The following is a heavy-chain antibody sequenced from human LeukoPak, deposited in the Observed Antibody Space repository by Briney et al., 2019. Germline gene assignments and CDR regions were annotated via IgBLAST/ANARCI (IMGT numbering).Heavy chain of an antibody. CDR2: ITGSSTWT. J-gene: IGHJ2*01. Sequence: GSLRLSCEASGFTFGNFGMTWVRQAPGKGLQWVSGITGSSTWTYYAASVKGRFTVSRDNSQNTLHLQMNSLRADDTAVYYCARELVSSGTGYFDLWGRGTLVTVSS. D-gene: IGHD3-10*01. CDR3: ARELVSSGTGYFDL. CDR1: GFTFGNFG. V-gene: IGHV3-23*01.